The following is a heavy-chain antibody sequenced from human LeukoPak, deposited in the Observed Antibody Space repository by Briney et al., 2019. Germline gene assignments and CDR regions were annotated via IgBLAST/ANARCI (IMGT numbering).Heavy chain of an antibody. Sequence: SETLSLTCTVSGGSISSSSYYWGWSRQPPGKGLEWIGSIYYSGSTYYNPSLKSRVTISVDTSKNQFSLKLSSVTAADTAVYYCARNYDSSGYYLLFDYWGQGTLVTVSS. CDR1: GGSISSSSYY. J-gene: IGHJ4*02. CDR2: IYYSGST. V-gene: IGHV4-39*01. CDR3: ARNYDSSGYYLLFDY. D-gene: IGHD3-22*01.